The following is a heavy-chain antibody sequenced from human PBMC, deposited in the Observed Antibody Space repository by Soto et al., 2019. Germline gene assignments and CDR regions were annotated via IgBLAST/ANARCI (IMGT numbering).Heavy chain of an antibody. D-gene: IGHD3-3*01. Sequence: QITLNESGPAQVNPRQTLTLTCTFSGFSLTTSGVGVGWIRQSPGRAPEWLALIYLDDDKRYSPSLKSRLTISKDAAKNQVVLTMADLDPADPATYDCAHRVLRTVFGLVTTTATYFASWGQGTPVAVSS. CDR3: AHRVLRTVFGLVTTTATYFAS. V-gene: IGHV2-5*02. CDR2: IYLDDDK. CDR1: GFSLTTSGVG. J-gene: IGHJ4*02.